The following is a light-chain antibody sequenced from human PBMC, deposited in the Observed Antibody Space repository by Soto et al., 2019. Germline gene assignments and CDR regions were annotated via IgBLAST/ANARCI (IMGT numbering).Light chain of an antibody. CDR2: DAS. J-gene: IGKJ1*01. V-gene: IGKV3-20*01. Sequence: EIVLTQAPGTLSLSPGERATLSCRASQSVGKYLAWYQQKPGQAPRLLIYDASTRAAGIPDRFRGSGSGTDFTLTISRLEPEDFAVYYCQQHDNSPWMFGQGTKVDIK. CDR1: QSVGKY. CDR3: QQHDNSPWM.